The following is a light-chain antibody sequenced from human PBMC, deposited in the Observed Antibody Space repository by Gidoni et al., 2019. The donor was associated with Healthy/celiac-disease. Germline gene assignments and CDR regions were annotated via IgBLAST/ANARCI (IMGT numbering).Light chain of an antibody. CDR3: QQRSNWPLT. J-gene: IGKJ4*01. Sequence: EIVLTQSPATLSLSPGERATLSCRASQSVSSYLAWYQQKPGQAPRLLIYDASNRATGIPARFSGSLTGTDFTLTISSLEPEDFAVYYCQQRSNWPLTFGGGTKVEIK. V-gene: IGKV3-11*01. CDR1: QSVSSY. CDR2: DAS.